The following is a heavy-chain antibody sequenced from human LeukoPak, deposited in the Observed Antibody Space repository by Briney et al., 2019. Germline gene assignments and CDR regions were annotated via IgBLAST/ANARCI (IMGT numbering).Heavy chain of an antibody. CDR3: ARDPGQGGYLDF. CDR2: VYASGSN. Sequence: SETLSLTCTVSGAPIRSYFWNWIRQPAGKGPEWIGRVYASGSNIYNPSLKSRVAMSLDTSKSQFSLELTSVTVADTAVYFCARDPGQGGYLDFWGQGALVTVSS. CDR1: GAPIRSYF. D-gene: IGHD3-16*01. J-gene: IGHJ4*02. V-gene: IGHV4-4*07.